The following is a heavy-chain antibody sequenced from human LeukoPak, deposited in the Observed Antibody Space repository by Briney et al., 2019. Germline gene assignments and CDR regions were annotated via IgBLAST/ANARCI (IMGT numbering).Heavy chain of an antibody. Sequence: GGSLRLSCAASGFTFSSYGMHWVRQAPGNGLEWVAFIRYGGSNKYYADSVKGRFTISRDNSKNTLYLQMNSLRAEDTAVYYCAKDRGSWNDGNLDYWGQGTLVTVSS. V-gene: IGHV3-30*02. CDR3: AKDRGSWNDGNLDY. J-gene: IGHJ4*02. D-gene: IGHD1-1*01. CDR1: GFTFSSYG. CDR2: IRYGGSNK.